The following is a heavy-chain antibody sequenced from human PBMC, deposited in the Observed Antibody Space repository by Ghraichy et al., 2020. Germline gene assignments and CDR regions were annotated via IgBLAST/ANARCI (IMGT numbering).Heavy chain of an antibody. J-gene: IGHJ4*02. CDR1: GGSISSSSYY. CDR2: IYYSGST. CDR3: AGPYDSSGYYYGNYGY. D-gene: IGHD3-22*01. Sequence: SETLSLTCTVSGGSISSSSYYWGWIRQPPGKGLEWIGSIYYSGSTYYNPSLKSRVTISVDTSKNQFSLKLSSVTAADTAVYYCAGPYDSSGYYYGNYGYWGQGTLVTVSS. V-gene: IGHV4-39*07.